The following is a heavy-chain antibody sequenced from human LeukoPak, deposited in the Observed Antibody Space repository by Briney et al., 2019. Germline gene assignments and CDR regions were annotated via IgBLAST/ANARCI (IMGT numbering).Heavy chain of an antibody. Sequence: SETLSLTCTVSGGSISSYYWSWIRQPAGKGLEWIGRIYTSGSTNYNPSLKSQVTMSVDTSKNQFSLKLSSVTAADTAVYYCARDGIVGASRDYYYGMDVWGQGTTVTVSS. V-gene: IGHV4-4*07. CDR1: GGSISSYY. CDR3: ARDGIVGASRDYYYGMDV. CDR2: IYTSGST. J-gene: IGHJ6*02. D-gene: IGHD1-26*01.